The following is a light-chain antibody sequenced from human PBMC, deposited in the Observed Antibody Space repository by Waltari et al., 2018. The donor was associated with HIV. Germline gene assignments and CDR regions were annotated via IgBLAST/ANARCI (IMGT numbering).Light chain of an antibody. CDR1: QTVTKW. CDR3: QQYNSLPWT. CDR2: QSS. V-gene: IGKV1-5*03. Sequence: DIQLTQSPSTLSTSVGHRVIITCRASQTVTKWLAWYQQKLGRAPRVIIYQSSTLENGVPSRFSGSASGVDFTLTISSLQPEDLGTYYCQQYNSLPWTFGQGTRVEV. J-gene: IGKJ1*01.